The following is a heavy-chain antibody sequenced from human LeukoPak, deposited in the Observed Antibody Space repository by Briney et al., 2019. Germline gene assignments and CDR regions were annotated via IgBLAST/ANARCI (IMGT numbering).Heavy chain of an antibody. J-gene: IGHJ5*02. Sequence: PGGSLRLSCAASGFTFSDYYMSWIRQAPGKGLEWVSSISSSSSYIYYADSVKGRFTISRDNAKNSLYLQMNSLRAEDTAVYYCARESSVTTFPSWFDPWGQGTLVTVSS. CDR1: GFTFSDYY. D-gene: IGHD4-11*01. CDR2: ISSSSSYI. CDR3: ARESSVTTFPSWFDP. V-gene: IGHV3-11*06.